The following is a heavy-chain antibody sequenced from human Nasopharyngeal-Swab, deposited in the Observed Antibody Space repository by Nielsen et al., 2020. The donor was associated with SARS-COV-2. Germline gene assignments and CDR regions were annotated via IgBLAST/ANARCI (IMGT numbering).Heavy chain of an antibody. CDR2: ISADNGNT. D-gene: IGHD1-14*01. CDR1: GYTFTSYG. CDR3: ASGITGAAFDI. J-gene: IGHJ3*02. V-gene: IGHV1-18*01. Sequence: ASVKVSCKASGYTFTSYGISWVRQAPGQGLEWMGWISADNGNTNYAQKFQGRVTMTTNTPTSTAYMELRSLRSEDTAVYYCASGITGAAFDIWGQGTMVTVSS.